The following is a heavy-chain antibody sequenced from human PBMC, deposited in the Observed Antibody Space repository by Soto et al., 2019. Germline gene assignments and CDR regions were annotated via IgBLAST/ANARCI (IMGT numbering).Heavy chain of an antibody. CDR1: GFTFSDYY. V-gene: IGHV3-11*01. Sequence: GGSLRLSCAASGFTFSDYYFSWIRQAPGKGLEWVSYISSSGSNIYYADSVKGRFTSSRDNAKNSLYLQMNSLRAEDTAVYSCARDSPQNSYALNWFDPWGQGTLVTVSS. D-gene: IGHD5-18*01. CDR2: ISSSGSNI. CDR3: ARDSPQNSYALNWFDP. J-gene: IGHJ5*02.